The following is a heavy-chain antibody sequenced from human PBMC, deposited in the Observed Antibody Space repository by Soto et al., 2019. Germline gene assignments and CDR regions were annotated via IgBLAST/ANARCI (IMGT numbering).Heavy chain of an antibody. J-gene: IGHJ3*02. CDR1: GFTFSTHA. CDR2: ISDDGSNK. D-gene: IGHD3-22*01. CDR3: AKEGPRGDSSSCTGI. Sequence: QVQLVESGGGVVQPGRSLRLSCAASGFTFSTHAIHWVRQAPGKGLEWVAIISDDGSNKYYADSVKGRFTISRDNSKNTLYLQMNRLRAEDTAVYYCAKEGPRGDSSSCTGIWGPGTMVTVSS. V-gene: IGHV3-30*04.